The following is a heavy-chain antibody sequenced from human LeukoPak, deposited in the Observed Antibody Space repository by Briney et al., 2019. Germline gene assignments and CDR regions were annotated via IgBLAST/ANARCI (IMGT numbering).Heavy chain of an antibody. CDR2: ISYSATT. J-gene: IGHJ5*02. CDR3: ARDVRYASGWSTPES. V-gene: IGHV4-59*01. CDR1: GAYISRYY. Sequence: PSETLSLTCTVSGAYISRYYLSWLRQPPGKGLDWIGYISYSATTNYNPSLMSRVTITVDTSKNQFSLKLSSVTAADTAVYYCARDVRYASGWSTPESWGQGTLVTVSS. D-gene: IGHD6-19*01.